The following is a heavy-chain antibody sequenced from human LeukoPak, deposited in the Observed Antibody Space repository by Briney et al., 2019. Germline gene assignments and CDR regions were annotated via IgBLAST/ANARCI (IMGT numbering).Heavy chain of an antibody. D-gene: IGHD3-22*01. CDR2: IKSKTDGGTT. J-gene: IGHJ4*02. V-gene: IGHV3-15*01. Sequence: GGSLRLSCAASGFTFSNARMSWVRQAPGKGLEWVGRIKSKTDGGTTDYAAPVKGRFTISRDDSKNTLYLQMNSLKTEDTAVYYCTTVGYYDSSGYHDYWGQGTLVTVSS. CDR1: GFTFSNAR. CDR3: TTVGYYDSSGYHDY.